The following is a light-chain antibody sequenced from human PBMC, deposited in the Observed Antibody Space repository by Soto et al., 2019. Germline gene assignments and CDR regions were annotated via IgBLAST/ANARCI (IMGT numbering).Light chain of an antibody. CDR3: QQYNNWPLT. J-gene: IGKJ4*01. CDR1: QSVSSN. CDR2: GAS. Sequence: EIVMTQSPATLSVSPGERATLSCRASQSVSSNLAWYQQKPGQAPRLLLYGASTRATGIPARFSGSGSGTEFTLTISILQSEDFAVYYCQQYNNWPLTFGGGTKVEFK. V-gene: IGKV3-15*01.